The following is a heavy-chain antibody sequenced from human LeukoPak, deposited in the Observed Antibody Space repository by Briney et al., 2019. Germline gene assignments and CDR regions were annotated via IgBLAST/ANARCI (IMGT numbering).Heavy chain of an antibody. V-gene: IGHV3-53*01. Sequence: GGSPRLSCAASGFTVSSNYMSWVRQAPGKGLEWVSVIYNGGSTYYADSVKGRFTISRDNSKNTLYLQMNTLRAEDTAVYYCATSAWSPHYYYMGVWGKGTTVTVSS. CDR1: GFTVSSNY. D-gene: IGHD6-19*01. CDR2: IYNGGST. CDR3: ATSAWSPHYYYMGV. J-gene: IGHJ6*03.